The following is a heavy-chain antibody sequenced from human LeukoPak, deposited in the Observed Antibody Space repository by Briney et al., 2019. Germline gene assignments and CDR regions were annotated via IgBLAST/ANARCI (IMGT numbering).Heavy chain of an antibody. Sequence: GGSLRLSCAASGFNFSTYWMTWVRQVLGKGLEWVANIKEDGSEIYYVDAVKGRFSISRDNAKTSLYLQMNNLSVADTAVYYCVTDQTGRHPYFFDYWGQGTLVTVSS. CDR1: GFNFSTYW. J-gene: IGHJ4*02. V-gene: IGHV3-7*01. D-gene: IGHD3-10*01. CDR3: VTDQTGRHPYFFDY. CDR2: IKEDGSEI.